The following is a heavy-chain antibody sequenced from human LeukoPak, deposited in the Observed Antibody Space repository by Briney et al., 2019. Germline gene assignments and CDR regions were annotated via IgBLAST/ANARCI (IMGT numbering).Heavy chain of an antibody. V-gene: IGHV5-51*01. Sequence: GESLKISFKGSGYRFTSYWIGWVRQMPGKGLGWMGIVYPGDSDTRYSPSFQGQVTLSADKSISTAYLQWSSLKASDTAMYYCARVSRGYNPFDYWGQGTLVTVSS. D-gene: IGHD5-24*01. CDR2: VYPGDSDT. J-gene: IGHJ4*02. CDR3: ARVSRGYNPFDY. CDR1: GYRFTSYW.